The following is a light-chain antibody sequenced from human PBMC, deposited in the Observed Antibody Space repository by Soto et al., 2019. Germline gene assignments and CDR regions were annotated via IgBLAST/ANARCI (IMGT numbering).Light chain of an antibody. CDR3: QQYGSSGT. CDR2: GAS. Sequence: EIAMTQSPATLSVSLGERATLSCRASQSISSNLAWYQQKPGQAPRLLIYGASNRATGIPDRFSGSGSGTDFTLTISRLEPEDFAVYYCQQYGSSGTFGQGTKVDIK. V-gene: IGKV3-20*01. J-gene: IGKJ1*01. CDR1: QSISSN.